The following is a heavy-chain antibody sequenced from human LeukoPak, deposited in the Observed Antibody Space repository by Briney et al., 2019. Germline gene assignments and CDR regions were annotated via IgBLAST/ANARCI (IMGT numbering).Heavy chain of an antibody. V-gene: IGHV1-8*01. J-gene: IGHJ5*02. CDR1: GYTFTSYD. Sequence: GASVKVSCKASGYTFTSYDINWVRQATGQGLEWMGWMNPNSGNTGYAQKFQGRVTMTRNTSISTAYMELSSLRSEDTAVYYCARGGRGSSSSFGWFDPWGQGTLVTVSS. D-gene: IGHD6-6*01. CDR2: MNPNSGNT. CDR3: ARGGRGSSSSFGWFDP.